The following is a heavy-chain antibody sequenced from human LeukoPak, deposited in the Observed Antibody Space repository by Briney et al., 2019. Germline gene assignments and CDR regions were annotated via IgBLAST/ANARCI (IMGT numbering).Heavy chain of an antibody. CDR2: ISSSSRYI. CDR3: ARDTPYSSSWYFSSASESYYMDV. J-gene: IGHJ6*03. Sequence: GGSLTLSCAASGLTFSSYSVNWVRQAPGEGLEWVSSISSSSRYIYYADSVKGRFTISRDNAKNSLYLQMNSLRAEDTAVYYCARDTPYSSSWYFSSASESYYMDVWGKGTTVTISS. CDR1: GLTFSSYS. D-gene: IGHD6-13*01. V-gene: IGHV3-21*01.